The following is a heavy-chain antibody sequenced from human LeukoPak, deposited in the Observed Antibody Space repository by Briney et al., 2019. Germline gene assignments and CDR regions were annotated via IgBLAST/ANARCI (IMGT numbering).Heavy chain of an antibody. V-gene: IGHV1-2*02. D-gene: IGHD5-24*01. J-gene: IGHJ4*02. CDR3: ARRPSRAEMATDFDY. CDR2: INPNSGGT. Sequence: GASVKVSCKASGYTFTGYYMHWVRQAPGQGLEWMGWINPNSGGTNYAQKFQGRVTMTRDTSISTAYMELSRLRSDDTAVYYCARRPSRAEMATDFDYWGQGTLVTVSS. CDR1: GYTFTGYY.